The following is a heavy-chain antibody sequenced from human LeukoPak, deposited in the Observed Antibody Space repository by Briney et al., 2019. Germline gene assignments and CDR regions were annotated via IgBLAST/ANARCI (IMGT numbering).Heavy chain of an antibody. CDR2: ISGSGSHT. CDR1: GLTFSSFA. D-gene: IGHD3-10*01. J-gene: IGHJ4*02. Sequence: GGSLILSCAASGLTFSSFAMNWVRQAPGKGLECVSTISGSGSHTYYADSVKGRFTISRDNSKNTLYLQMNSLRGDDTALYYCARSRGPIDSWGQGTLVTVSS. CDR3: ARSRGPIDS. V-gene: IGHV3-23*01.